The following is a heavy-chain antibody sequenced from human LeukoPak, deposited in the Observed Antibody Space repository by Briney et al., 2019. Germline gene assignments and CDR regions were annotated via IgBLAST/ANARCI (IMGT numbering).Heavy chain of an antibody. J-gene: IGHJ4*02. D-gene: IGHD3-10*01. CDR3: ARDGSGSYPFDY. CDR2: IIPIFGTA. Sequence: GASVKVSCKASGGTFSSYAISWVRQAPGQGLEWMGGIIPIFGTANYAQKFQGRVTITADESTSTAYMELSSLRSEDTAVYYCARDGSGSYPFDYWGQGTLVTVSS. V-gene: IGHV1-69*13. CDR1: GGTFSSYA.